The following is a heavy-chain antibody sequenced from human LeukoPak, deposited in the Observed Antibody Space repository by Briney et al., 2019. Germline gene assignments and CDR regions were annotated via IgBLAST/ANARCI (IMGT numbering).Heavy chain of an antibody. J-gene: IGHJ4*02. CDR2: IW. D-gene: IGHD2-2*01. CDR3: AKARCSSSSCSFDY. V-gene: IGHV3-30*04. Sequence: GRSLRLSCAASGFTFSSYAMHWVRQAPGKGLDWVAFIWYSVKGRFTISRDNSKNTLYVQMNSLRPEDTAVYYCAKARCSSSSCSFDYWGQGTLVTVSS. CDR1: GFTFSSYA.